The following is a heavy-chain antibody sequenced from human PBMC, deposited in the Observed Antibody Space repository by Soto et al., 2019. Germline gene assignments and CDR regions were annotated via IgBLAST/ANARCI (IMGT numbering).Heavy chain of an antibody. Sequence: EVQLLESGGGLVQPGGSLRLSCAASGFTFSSYAMSWVRQAPGKGLEWVSIISGSGTTYYAESVKGRFTISRDNAKNTLYVQMSSLRAEDTAVYYCARASHHLWTGLADYCGQGTLVTVSS. CDR1: GFTFSSYA. V-gene: IGHV3-23*01. CDR2: ISGSGTT. CDR3: ARASHHLWTGLADY. J-gene: IGHJ4*02. D-gene: IGHD3-10*01.